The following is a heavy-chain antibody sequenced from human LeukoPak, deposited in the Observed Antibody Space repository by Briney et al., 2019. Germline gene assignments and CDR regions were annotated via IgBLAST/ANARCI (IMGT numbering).Heavy chain of an antibody. CDR1: GASVSSGNYY. CDR2: ISYSGST. D-gene: IGHD5-24*01. CDR3: ARAEMLYYFDY. V-gene: IGHV4-61*01. J-gene: IGHJ4*02. Sequence: SETLSLSCTVSGASVSSGNYYWSWIRQPPGKGLEWVGYISYSGSTSYNPPLKSRVTISVDTSKNQFSLKLSSVTAADTAVYYCARAEMLYYFDYWGQGTLVTVSS.